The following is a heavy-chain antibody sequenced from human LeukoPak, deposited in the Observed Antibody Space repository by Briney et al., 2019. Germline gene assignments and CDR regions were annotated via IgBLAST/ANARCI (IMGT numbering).Heavy chain of an antibody. CDR1: GFTFTSSA. J-gene: IGHJ4*02. D-gene: IGHD3-22*01. CDR2: IVVGSGNT. V-gene: IGHV1-58*02. Sequence: SVKVSCKASGFTFTSSAMQWVRQARGQRLEGIGWIVVGSGNTNYAQKFQERVTITRDMSTSTAYKELSSLRSEDTAVYYCAAGYYYDSSGYYYANYYFDYWGQGTLVTVSS. CDR3: AAGYYYDSSGYYYANYYFDY.